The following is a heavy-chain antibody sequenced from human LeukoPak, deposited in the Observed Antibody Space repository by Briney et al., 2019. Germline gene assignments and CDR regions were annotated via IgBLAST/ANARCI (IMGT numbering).Heavy chain of an antibody. CDR1: GFTFSSYG. D-gene: IGHD6-19*01. CDR2: IWYDGSNK. J-gene: IGHJ3*02. Sequence: GRSLRLSCAASGFTFSSYGMRWVRQAPGKGLEWVAVIWYDGSNKYYADSVKGRFTISRDNSKNTLYLQMNSLRAEDTAVYYCARDNQWLTDAFDIWGQGTMVTVSS. V-gene: IGHV3-33*01. CDR3: ARDNQWLTDAFDI.